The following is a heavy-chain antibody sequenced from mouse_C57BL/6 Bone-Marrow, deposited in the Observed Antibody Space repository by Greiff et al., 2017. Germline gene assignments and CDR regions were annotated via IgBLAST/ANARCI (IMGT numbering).Heavy chain of an antibody. J-gene: IGHJ3*01. CDR1: GYAFTNYL. V-gene: IGHV1-54*01. CDR3: ASSTCYGSTGAWFAY. CDR2: INPGSGGT. Sequence: VKLVEPGAELVRPGTSVKVSCKASGYAFTNYLIEWVKQRPGQGLEWIGVINPGSGGTNYNEKFKGKATLTADKSSSTAYMQLSSLTSEASAVYFCASSTCYGSTGAWFAYWGQGTLVTVSA. D-gene: IGHD1-1*01.